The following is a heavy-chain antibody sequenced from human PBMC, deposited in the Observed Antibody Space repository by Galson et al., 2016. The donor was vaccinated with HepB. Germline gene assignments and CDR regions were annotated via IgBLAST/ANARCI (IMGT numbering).Heavy chain of an antibody. J-gene: IGHJ3*02. CDR2: IIPMFGTA. D-gene: IGHD5-24*01. CDR1: GVNFNTYE. CDR3: ARDAPVESDAFDI. Sequence: SVKVSCKASGVNFNTYEFSWVRQAPGRGLEWMGGIIPMFGTAHYAQRFQGRVTITADESTNTAYMELSSLRFEDTAVYYCARDAPVESDAFDIWGQGTMVTVSS. V-gene: IGHV1-69*13.